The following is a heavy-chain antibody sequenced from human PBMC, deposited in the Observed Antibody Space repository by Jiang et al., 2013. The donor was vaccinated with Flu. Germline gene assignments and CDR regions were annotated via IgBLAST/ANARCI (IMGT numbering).Heavy chain of an antibody. CDR2: VTHTSSHT. V-gene: IGHV3-11*05. CDR3: ARETYYKLDV. J-gene: IGHJ6*03. Sequence: SHVTHTSSHTDYADSVKGRFTISRGNAKSSLYLQMNSLRAEDTAVYYCARETYYKLDVWGKGTTVIVSS.